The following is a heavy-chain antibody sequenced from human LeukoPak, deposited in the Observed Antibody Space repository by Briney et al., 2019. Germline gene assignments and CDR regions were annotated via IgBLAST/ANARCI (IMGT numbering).Heavy chain of an antibody. J-gene: IGHJ5*02. V-gene: IGHV4-59*12. CDR2: IYHSGST. CDR1: GGSISSYY. Sequence: SETLSLTCTVSGGSISSYYWSWIRQPPGKGLEWIGYIYHSGSTYYNPSLKSRVTISVDRSKNQFSLKLSSVTAADTAVYYCASRIAAAGNNWFDPWGQGTLVTVSS. CDR3: ASRIAAAGNNWFDP. D-gene: IGHD6-13*01.